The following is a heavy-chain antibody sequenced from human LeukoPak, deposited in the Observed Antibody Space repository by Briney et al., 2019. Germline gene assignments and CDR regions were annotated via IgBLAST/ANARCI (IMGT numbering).Heavy chain of an antibody. CDR1: GFTFDSYW. Sequence: GGSLRLSCAASGFTFDSYWMHWVRQAPGKGLVWVSHINTDGSDTNYADSVKGRFTISRDNAKNTLYLQMNSLRVEDTAVYYCGRGYSGSWAYWGQGTLVTVSP. CDR3: GRGYSGSWAY. J-gene: IGHJ4*02. V-gene: IGHV3-74*01. D-gene: IGHD1-26*01. CDR2: INTDGSDT.